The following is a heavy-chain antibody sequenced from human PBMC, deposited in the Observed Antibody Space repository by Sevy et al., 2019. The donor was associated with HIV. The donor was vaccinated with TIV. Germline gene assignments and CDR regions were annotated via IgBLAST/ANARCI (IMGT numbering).Heavy chain of an antibody. CDR3: ARVHGLVPAAIYPNYGMDV. CDR2: ITTYNGKT. V-gene: IGHV1-18*01. J-gene: IGHJ6*02. D-gene: IGHD2-2*01. Sequence: ASVKVSCKASGYTFTNYGITWVRQAPGQGLEWMGWITTYNGKTNYVEKLQGRVTMTTDISTSTAYMELRSLRSDDTAVYYCARVHGLVPAAIYPNYGMDVWGQGTTVTVSS. CDR1: GYTFTNYG.